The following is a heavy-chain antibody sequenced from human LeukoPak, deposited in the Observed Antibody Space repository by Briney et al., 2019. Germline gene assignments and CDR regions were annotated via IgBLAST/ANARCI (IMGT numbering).Heavy chain of an antibody. CDR2: IYSGDSDT. V-gene: IGHV5-51*01. Sequence: HGESLKISCKGSGYSFTNYWIGWVRQMPGKGLEWMGSIYSGDSDTRYSPSSQGQVTISVDKSVSTAYLQWNSLKASDTAMYYCARYYGGLLDYWGQGTLVTVSS. CDR1: GYSFTNYW. J-gene: IGHJ4*02. D-gene: IGHD4-23*01. CDR3: ARYYGGLLDY.